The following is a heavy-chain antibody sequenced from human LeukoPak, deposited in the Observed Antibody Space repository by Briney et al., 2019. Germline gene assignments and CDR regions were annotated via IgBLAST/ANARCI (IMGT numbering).Heavy chain of an antibody. CDR2: ISSSSSTI. D-gene: IGHD3-10*01. J-gene: IGHJ4*02. V-gene: IGHV3-48*04. CDR1: GFTFSSYS. CDR3: ARVLLWFGGGDYFDY. Sequence: GGSLRLSCAASGFTFSSYSMNWVRQAPGKGLEWVSYISSSSSTIYYADSVKGRFTISRDNAKNSLYLQMNSLRAEDTAVYYCARVLLWFGGGDYFDYWGQGTLVTVSS.